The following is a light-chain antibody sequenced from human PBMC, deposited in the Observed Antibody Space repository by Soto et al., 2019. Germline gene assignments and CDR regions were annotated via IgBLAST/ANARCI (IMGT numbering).Light chain of an antibody. CDR1: SSDVGGYNY. CDR3: SSYAGSNMVV. Sequence: QSVLTQPPSASVSPGQSVTISCTGTSSDVGGYNYVSWYQQHPGKAPKLMIYEVSKRPSGVPDRFSGSKSGNTASLTVSGLQAEDEADYYCSSYAGSNMVVFGGGTKLTVL. V-gene: IGLV2-8*01. J-gene: IGLJ2*01. CDR2: EVS.